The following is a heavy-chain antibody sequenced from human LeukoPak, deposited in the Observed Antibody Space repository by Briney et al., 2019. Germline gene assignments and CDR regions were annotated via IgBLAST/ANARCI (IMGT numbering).Heavy chain of an antibody. CDR2: FDPEDGET. J-gene: IGHJ3*02. CDR1: GYTLTELS. Sequence: ASVKVSCKVSGYTLTELSMHWVRQAHGKGLEWMGGFDPEDGETIYAQKFQGRVTMTEDTSTDTAYMELSSLRSEDTAVYYCATRPDDDYGDYRRGAGAFDIWGQGTMVTVSS. V-gene: IGHV1-24*01. CDR3: ATRPDDDYGDYRRGAGAFDI. D-gene: IGHD4-17*01.